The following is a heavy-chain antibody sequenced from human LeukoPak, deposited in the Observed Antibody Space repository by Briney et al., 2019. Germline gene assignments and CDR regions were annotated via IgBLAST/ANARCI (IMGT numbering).Heavy chain of an antibody. J-gene: IGHJ4*02. CDR1: GGSISSYY. D-gene: IGHD3-22*01. CDR3: ARARPDYYDSSGYYSGYYFDS. CDR2: IYYSGST. Sequence: SESLSLTCTVSGGSISSYYWSWIRQPPGKGLEWMGYIYYSGSTYYDPSLKSRVTISVDTSKNQFSLKLSSVTAADTAVYYFARARPDYYDSSGYYSGYYFDSWGQGALVTVSS. V-gene: IGHV4-59*08.